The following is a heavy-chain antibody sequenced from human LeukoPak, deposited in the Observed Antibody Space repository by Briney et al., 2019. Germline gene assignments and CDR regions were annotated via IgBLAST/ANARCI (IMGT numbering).Heavy chain of an antibody. CDR2: IYYSGST. J-gene: IGHJ5*02. V-gene: IGHV4-39*07. Sequence: SETLSLTCTVSGGSISSSSYYWGWIRQPPGKGLEWIGSIYYSGSTYYNPSLKSRVTISVDTSKNQFSLKLSSVTAADTAVYYCARGKGKLWQPENWFDPWGQGTLVTVSS. D-gene: IGHD1-14*01. CDR3: ARGKGKLWQPENWFDP. CDR1: GGSISSSSYY.